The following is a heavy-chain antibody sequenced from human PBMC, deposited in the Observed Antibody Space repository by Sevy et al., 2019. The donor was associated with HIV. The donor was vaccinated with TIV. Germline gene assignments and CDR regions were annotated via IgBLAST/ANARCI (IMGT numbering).Heavy chain of an antibody. D-gene: IGHD3-22*01. CDR1: GGTFSSYA. J-gene: IGHJ4*02. CDR3: ARGISRYYDSSGYYDY. CDR2: IIPIFGTT. V-gene: IGHV1-69*13. Sequence: ASVKVSCKASGGTFSSYAISWVRQAPGQGLEWMGGIIPIFGTTNYAQKFQGRVTITADESTSTAYMELSSLRSEDTAVYHCARGISRYYDSSGYYDYWGQGTLVTVSS.